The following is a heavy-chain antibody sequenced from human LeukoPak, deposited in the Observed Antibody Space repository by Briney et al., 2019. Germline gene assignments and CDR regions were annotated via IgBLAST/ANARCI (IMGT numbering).Heavy chain of an antibody. Sequence: GGSLRLSCAASGFTFSSYAMSWVRQAPGKGLEWVSAISGSGGSTYYAASVKGRFTISRDNSNNTLYLQMTSLRVEDRAVYYCAKVYDILTGYPYDYWGQRTLVTVSS. V-gene: IGHV3-23*01. D-gene: IGHD3-9*01. CDR3: AKVYDILTGYPYDY. J-gene: IGHJ4*02. CDR1: GFTFSSYA. CDR2: ISGSGGST.